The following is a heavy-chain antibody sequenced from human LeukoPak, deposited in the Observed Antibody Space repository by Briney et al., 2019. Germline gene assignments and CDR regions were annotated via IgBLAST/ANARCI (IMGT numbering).Heavy chain of an antibody. V-gene: IGHV3-23*01. Sequence: ETLSLTCAVYGGSFSGYYWSWIRQPPGKGLEWVSAISGSGGSTYYADSVKGRFTISRDNSKNTLYLQMNSLRAEDTAVYYCAKDRGYSYGYFDYWGQGTLVTVSS. D-gene: IGHD5-18*01. CDR3: AKDRGYSYGYFDY. CDR2: ISGSGGST. J-gene: IGHJ4*02. CDR1: GGSFSGYY.